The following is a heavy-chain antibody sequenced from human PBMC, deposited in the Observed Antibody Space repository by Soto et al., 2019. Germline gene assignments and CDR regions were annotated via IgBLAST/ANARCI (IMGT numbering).Heavy chain of an antibody. CDR3: ARRHDILTGPDAFDI. D-gene: IGHD3-9*01. Sequence: QVQVQESGPGLVKPSQTLSLTCTVSGDSVGSDGYYWTWIRQHPGKGLEWIGDIYYSGSTSYHPSLKGRVTISVDTSENHLSLKLNCVTAADTAVYYCARRHDILTGPDAFDIWGQGTMVTVSS. J-gene: IGHJ3*02. CDR1: GDSVGSDGYY. V-gene: IGHV4-31*02. CDR2: IYYSGST.